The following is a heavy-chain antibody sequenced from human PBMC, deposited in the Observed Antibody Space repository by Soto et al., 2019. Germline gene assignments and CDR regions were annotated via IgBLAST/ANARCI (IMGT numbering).Heavy chain of an antibody. Sequence: VQLQQSGPGLVKPSQTLSLTCAISGDSVSSNSAAWNWIRQSPSSGLEWLGRTYYRSKWYNDYAVSVKSRITINPDTCKNQFSLQLNSVTPEDTAVYYCAASYYGGNSELLNYWGQGTLVTVSS. J-gene: IGHJ4*02. D-gene: IGHD1-26*01. CDR3: AASYYGGNSELLNY. CDR2: TYYRSKWYN. CDR1: GDSVSSNSAA. V-gene: IGHV6-1*01.